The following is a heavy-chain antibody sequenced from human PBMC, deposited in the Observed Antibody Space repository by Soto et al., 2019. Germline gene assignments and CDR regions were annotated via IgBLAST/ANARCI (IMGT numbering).Heavy chain of an antibody. V-gene: IGHV5-51*01. CDR1: GYSFTSYW. CDR3: ARQITMVRGPYGMDV. Sequence: LGESLKISCKGSGYSFTSYWIGWVRQMPGKGLEWMGIIYPGDSDTRYSPSFQGQVTISADKSISTAYLQWSSLKASDTAMYYCARQITMVRGPYGMDVWGQGTTVTVSS. J-gene: IGHJ6*02. D-gene: IGHD3-10*01. CDR2: IYPGDSDT.